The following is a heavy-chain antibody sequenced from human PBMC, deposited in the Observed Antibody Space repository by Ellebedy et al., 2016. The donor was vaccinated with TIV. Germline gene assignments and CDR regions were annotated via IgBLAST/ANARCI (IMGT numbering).Heavy chain of an antibody. CDR1: GFNFGGHA. D-gene: IGHD6-19*01. V-gene: IGHV3-9*01. CDR2: IRWNSDTI. Sequence: SLKISXAASGFNFGGHAMHWVRQAPGKGLEWVSHIRWNSDTIGYADSVKGRFTISRDNAKNSLYLEMNNLRVEDTGLYYCAMETSGWPDHWGQGTTVTVSS. CDR3: AMETSGWPDH. J-gene: IGHJ6*02.